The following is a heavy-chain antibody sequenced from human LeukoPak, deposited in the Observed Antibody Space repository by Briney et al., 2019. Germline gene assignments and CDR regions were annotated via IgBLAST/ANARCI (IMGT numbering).Heavy chain of an antibody. CDR2: IRFDGSDK. J-gene: IGHJ4*02. Sequence: PGGSLRLSCAASGFTFSSYGMHWVRQAPGKGLKWVTFIRFDGSDKYYADSVKGRFIISRNNSKNTLYLQMNSLRAEDTAVYYCAKMGYCGGDCYRYYFHYWGQGTLVTVSS. CDR1: GFTFSSYG. V-gene: IGHV3-30*02. D-gene: IGHD2-21*02. CDR3: AKMGYCGGDCYRYYFHY.